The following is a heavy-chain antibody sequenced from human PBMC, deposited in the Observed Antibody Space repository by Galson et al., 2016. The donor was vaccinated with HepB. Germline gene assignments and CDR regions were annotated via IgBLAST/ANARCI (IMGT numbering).Heavy chain of an antibody. CDR1: GYTFTSYD. CDR2: MNPNSGNT. J-gene: IGHJ4*02. CDR3: ARSPSDSKFDY. D-gene: IGHD2-21*02. Sequence: SVKVSCKASGYTFTSYDVNWVRQATGQGLEWMGWMNPNSGNTGNAQKFQGRVTMSINTSISTAYMELTSLRSEDTAIYYCARSPSDSKFDYWGQGTPVTVSS. V-gene: IGHV1-8*01.